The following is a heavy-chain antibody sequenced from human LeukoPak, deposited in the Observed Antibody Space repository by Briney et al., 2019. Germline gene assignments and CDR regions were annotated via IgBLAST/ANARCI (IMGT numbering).Heavy chain of an antibody. CDR1: GFTFSSYG. J-gene: IGHJ6*02. CDR2: ISYDGSNK. CDR3: AKETGVGLDV. Sequence: TGGSLTLSCTASGFTFSSYGMHGVRQAPGKGLEGVAGISYDGSNKYYADSDSVKGRFTISRDNSKNTLYLQMNSLRAEDTAVYYCAKETGVGLDVWGQGTTVTVSS. V-gene: IGHV3-30*18. D-gene: IGHD3-3*01.